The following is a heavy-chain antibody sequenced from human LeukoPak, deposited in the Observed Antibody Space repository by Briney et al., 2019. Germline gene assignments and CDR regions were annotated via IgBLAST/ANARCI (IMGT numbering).Heavy chain of an antibody. CDR2: IWYGGSNK. V-gene: IGHV3-30*02. CDR3: AKVSIAAESPDAFDI. CDR1: GFTFSSYG. Sequence: GGSLRLPCAASGFTFSSYGMHWVRQAPGKGLEWVAVIWYGGSNKYYADSVKGRFTISRDNSKNTLYLQMNSLRAEDTAVYYCAKVSIAAESPDAFDIWGQGTMVTVSS. J-gene: IGHJ3*02. D-gene: IGHD6-13*01.